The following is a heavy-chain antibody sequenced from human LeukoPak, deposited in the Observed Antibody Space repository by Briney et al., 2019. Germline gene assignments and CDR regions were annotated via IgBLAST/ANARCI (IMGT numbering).Heavy chain of an antibody. Sequence: SETLSLTCTVSGGSISSYYWSWIRQPPGKGLEWIGYIYYSGSTNYSPSLKSRVTISVDTSKNQFSLKLSSVTAADTAVYYCARARHKWELGLQPFDYWGQGTLVTVSS. CDR1: GGSISSYY. CDR2: IYYSGST. V-gene: IGHV4-59*01. D-gene: IGHD1-26*01. CDR3: ARARHKWELGLQPFDY. J-gene: IGHJ4*02.